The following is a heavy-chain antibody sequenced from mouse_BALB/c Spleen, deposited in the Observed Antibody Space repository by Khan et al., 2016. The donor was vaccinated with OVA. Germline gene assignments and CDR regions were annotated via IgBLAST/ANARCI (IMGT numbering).Heavy chain of an antibody. CDR1: GFIFSSYS. J-gene: IGHJ3*01. D-gene: IGHD4-1*01. CDR2: ISSGGDYT. V-gene: IGHV5-6*01. CDR3: AGHLTGSFAY. Sequence: EVELVESGGDLVKPGGSLKLSCAASGFIFSSYSMSWVRQTPDKRLEWVATISSGGDYTYYPASVKGRFTISRDDATNTLYLQMSRLKSEDTAMYYCAGHLTGSFAYWGQGTMVTVSA.